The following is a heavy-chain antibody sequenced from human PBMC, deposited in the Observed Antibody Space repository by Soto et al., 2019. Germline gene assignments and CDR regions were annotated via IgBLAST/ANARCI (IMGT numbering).Heavy chain of an antibody. D-gene: IGHD6-19*01. V-gene: IGHV4-4*02. CDR3: ARVSEAVAGSWHYFDY. Sequence: SETLSLTCVVGGGSIISSNWWSWVRQPPGKGLEWIGEIYHSGSTNYNPSLKSRVTISVDKSKNQFSLKLSSVTAADTAVYYCARVSEAVAGSWHYFDYWGQGTLVTVSS. CDR2: IYHSGST. CDR1: GGSIISSNW. J-gene: IGHJ4*02.